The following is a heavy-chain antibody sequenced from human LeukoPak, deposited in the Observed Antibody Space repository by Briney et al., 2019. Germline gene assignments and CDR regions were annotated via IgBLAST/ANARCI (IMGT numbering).Heavy chain of an antibody. J-gene: IGHJ4*02. Sequence: ASVKVSCKVSGYTLTELSMHWVRQAPGKGLEWMGGFDPEDGETIYAQKFQGRVTMTEDTSADTAYMELSSLRSEDTAVYYCATDDILTGYYSYYWGQGTLVTVSS. CDR1: GYTLTELS. D-gene: IGHD3-9*01. CDR2: FDPEDGET. V-gene: IGHV1-24*01. CDR3: ATDDILTGYYSYY.